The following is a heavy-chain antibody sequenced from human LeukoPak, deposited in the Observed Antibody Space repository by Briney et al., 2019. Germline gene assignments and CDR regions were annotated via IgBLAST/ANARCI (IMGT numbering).Heavy chain of an antibody. J-gene: IGHJ4*02. CDR2: ISYDGSNK. Sequence: GGSLRLSCAASGFTFSSYAMHWVRQAPGKGLEWVAVISYDGSNKYYADSVKGRFTISRDNSKNTLYLQMNSLRAEDTAVYYCAKIRGWELIASDYWGQGTLVTVSS. CDR3: AKIRGWELIASDY. CDR1: GFTFSSYA. D-gene: IGHD1-26*01. V-gene: IGHV3-30-3*02.